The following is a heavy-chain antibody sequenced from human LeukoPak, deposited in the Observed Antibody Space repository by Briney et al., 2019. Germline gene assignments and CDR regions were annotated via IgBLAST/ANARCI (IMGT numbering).Heavy chain of an antibody. D-gene: IGHD3-10*01. Sequence: GGSLRLSCAASGFTFDDYAIHWVRQAPGKGLEWVSGISWNSGSIGYADSVKGRFTISRDNAKNSLYLQMNSLRAEDTALYYCARGGYGSGSYFDYWGQGTLVTVSS. CDR1: GFTFDDYA. CDR3: ARGGYGSGSYFDY. J-gene: IGHJ4*02. CDR2: ISWNSGSI. V-gene: IGHV3-9*01.